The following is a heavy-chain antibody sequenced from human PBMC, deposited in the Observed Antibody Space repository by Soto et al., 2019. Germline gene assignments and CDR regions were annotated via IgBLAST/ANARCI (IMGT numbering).Heavy chain of an antibody. Sequence: EVQLVESGGGLVKPGGSLRLSCAASGFTFSNAWMNWVRQAPGKGLEWVGRIKSKTDGGTTDYAAPVKGRFTISRDDSKNTLYLQMNSLKTEDTAVYYCTTDTQSDVDTAMVGIDYWGQGTLVTVSS. V-gene: IGHV3-15*07. CDR2: IKSKTDGGTT. D-gene: IGHD5-18*01. J-gene: IGHJ4*02. CDR1: GFTFSNAW. CDR3: TTDTQSDVDTAMVGIDY.